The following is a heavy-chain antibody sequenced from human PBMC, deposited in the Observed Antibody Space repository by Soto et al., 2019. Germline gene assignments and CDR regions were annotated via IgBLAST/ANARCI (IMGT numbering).Heavy chain of an antibody. CDR3: ARWEQPLFDY. CDR1: GFTVSSYT. V-gene: IGHV3-30-3*01. D-gene: IGHD1-26*01. CDR2: LSSDGNHK. Sequence: QVQLVESGGGVVQPGRSMRLSCAASGFTVSSYTMHWVRQAPGQGLEWVAVLSSDGNHKYYTDSVKGRFTISRDTSTNTLYLQMNSLRAEDTAVYYCARWEQPLFDYWGQGTLVTVSS. J-gene: IGHJ4*02.